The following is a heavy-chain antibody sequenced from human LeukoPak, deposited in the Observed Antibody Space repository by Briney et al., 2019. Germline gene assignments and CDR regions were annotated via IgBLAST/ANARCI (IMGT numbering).Heavy chain of an antibody. CDR1: GGSYCGSFSGYS. J-gene: IGHJ4*02. V-gene: IGHV4-34*01. D-gene: IGHD6-19*01. Sequence: PSETLSLTCAVSGGSYCGSFSGYSWGWIRQPPGKGLEWLGEINHSGSTNYNPSLKSRVTISVDTSKIQFSLKVRSVTAADTAVYYCAREAPYSSGWHLDYWGQGTLVTVSS. CDR2: INHSGST. CDR3: AREAPYSSGWHLDY.